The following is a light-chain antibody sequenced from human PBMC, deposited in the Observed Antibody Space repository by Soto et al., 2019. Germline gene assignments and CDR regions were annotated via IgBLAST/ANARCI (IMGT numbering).Light chain of an antibody. CDR2: KAS. V-gene: IGKV1-39*01. J-gene: IGKJ2*01. Sequence: IQMTQSPSSLSASVGDRATITCRASQSITSYLDWYQQKPGKAPKLLIYKASTLASGVPSNFSGSGSGTDFTLSISSLQPEDFATYYCQQSFSAPRTFGQGTKVDIK. CDR3: QQSFSAPRT. CDR1: QSITSY.